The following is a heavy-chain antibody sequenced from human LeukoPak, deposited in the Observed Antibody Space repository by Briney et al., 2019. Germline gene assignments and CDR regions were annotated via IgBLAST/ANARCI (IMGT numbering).Heavy chain of an antibody. D-gene: IGHD3-9*01. CDR1: GGSISSHY. V-gene: IGHV4-59*11. CDR3: ARVAAPTYYDILTGYSPYYYYYYMDV. Sequence: SETLSLTCTVSGGSISSHYWSWIRQPPGKGLEWIGYIYYSGSTNYNPSLKSRVTISVDTSKNQFSLKLSSVTAADTAVYYCARVAAPTYYDILTGYSPYYYYYYMDVWGKGTTVTVSS. CDR2: IYYSGST. J-gene: IGHJ6*03.